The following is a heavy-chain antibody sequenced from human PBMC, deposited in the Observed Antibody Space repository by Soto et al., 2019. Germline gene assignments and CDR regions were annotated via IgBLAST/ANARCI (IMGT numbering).Heavy chain of an antibody. Sequence: EVQLLESGGGLVQPGGSLRLSCAASGFIFSSSAMTWVRQAPGKGLEWVSGLSAGGTATYYADSVKGRFTISRDNSKNPLQLQDSLRSVDDTALYSCAGTVGGSSFVYLPEYWGRGTLVTVSS. V-gene: IGHV3-23*01. J-gene: IGHJ4*02. D-gene: IGHD1-26*01. CDR3: AGTVGGSSFVYLPEY. CDR1: GFIFSSSA. CDR2: LSAGGTAT.